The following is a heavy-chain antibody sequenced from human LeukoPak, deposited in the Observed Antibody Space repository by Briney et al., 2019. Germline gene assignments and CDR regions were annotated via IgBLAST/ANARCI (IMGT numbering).Heavy chain of an antibody. Sequence: PGGSLRLSCAASGFTFSSYEMNWVRQAPGKGLEWVSYISSSGSTIYYADSVMGRFTISRDNAKNSLYLQMNSLRAEDTAVYYCAELGITVIGGVWGKGTTVTISS. CDR2: ISSSGSTI. CDR3: AELGITVIGGV. V-gene: IGHV3-48*03. CDR1: GFTFSSYE. D-gene: IGHD3-10*02. J-gene: IGHJ6*04.